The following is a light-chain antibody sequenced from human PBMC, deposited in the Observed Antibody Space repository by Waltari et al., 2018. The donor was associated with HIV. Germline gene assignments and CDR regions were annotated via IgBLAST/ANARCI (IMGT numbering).Light chain of an antibody. V-gene: IGLV2-8*01. CDR2: EAT. J-gene: IGLJ3*02. CDR3: SSYAGSSNLV. CDR1: SRDVGGYNF. Sequence: QSALTQPPSASGSPGQSVTLSCTGTSRDVGGYNFFSWYQQHPGKAPKLLIFEATKRPSGVPDRFSGSKSGNTASLTVSGLQAEDEADYYCSSYAGSSNLVFGGGTKLTVL.